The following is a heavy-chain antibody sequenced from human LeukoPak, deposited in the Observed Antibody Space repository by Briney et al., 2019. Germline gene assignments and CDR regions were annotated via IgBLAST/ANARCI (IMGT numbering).Heavy chain of an antibody. CDR3: TRDPSSGWSRHFDY. J-gene: IGHJ4*02. CDR1: GFTSRNYN. CDR2: ITTSSTTI. V-gene: IGHV3-48*01. Sequence: GGSLRLSCSASGFTSRNYNMNWVRQAPGKGLEWISYITTSSTTIDYADSVKGRFTVSRDNAKNSLYLQMNSLRAEDTAVYYCTRDPSSGWSRHFDYWGQGTLVTVSS. D-gene: IGHD6-19*01.